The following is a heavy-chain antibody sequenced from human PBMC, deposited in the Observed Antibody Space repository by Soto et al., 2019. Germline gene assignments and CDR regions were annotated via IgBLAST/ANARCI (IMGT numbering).Heavy chain of an antibody. CDR3: ARGRTLLLWFVELHNWFDP. V-gene: IGHV4-34*01. Sequence: QVQLQQWGAGLLKPSETLSLTCAVYGGSFSGYYWSWIRQPPGKGLEWIGEINHSGGTNYNPSLKSRVTISVDTSKNQFSLKLSSVTAADTAVYYCARGRTLLLWFVELHNWFDPWGQGTLVTVSS. CDR2: INHSGGT. CDR1: GGSFSGYY. J-gene: IGHJ5*02. D-gene: IGHD3-10*01.